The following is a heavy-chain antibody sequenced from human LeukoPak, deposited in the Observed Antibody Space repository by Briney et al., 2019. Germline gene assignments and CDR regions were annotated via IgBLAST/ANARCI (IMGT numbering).Heavy chain of an antibody. D-gene: IGHD2-2*01. CDR2: INPNSGGT. CDR1: GYTFTGYY. V-gene: IGHV1-2*02. CDR3: ARGGVDIVVVPAARYNWFDP. Sequence: GASVKVSCKASGYTFTGYYMHWVRQAPGQGLEWMGWINPNSGGTNYAQKFQGRVTMTRDTSISTAYMELSRLRSDDTAVYCCARGGVDIVVVPAARYNWFDPWGQGTLVTVSS. J-gene: IGHJ5*02.